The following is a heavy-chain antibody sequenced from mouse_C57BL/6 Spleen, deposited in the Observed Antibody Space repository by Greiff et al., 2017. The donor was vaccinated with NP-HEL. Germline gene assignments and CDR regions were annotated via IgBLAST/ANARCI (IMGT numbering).Heavy chain of an antibody. V-gene: IGHV1-81*01. J-gene: IGHJ3*01. CDR1: GYTFTSYG. Sequence: VQLQQSGAELARPGASVKLSCKASGYTFTSYGISWVKQRTGQGLEWIGEIYPRSGNTYYNEKFKGKATLTADKSSSTAYMELRSLTSEDSAVYFCASCDDGYCWFAYWGQGTLVTVSA. CDR3: ASCDDGYCWFAY. D-gene: IGHD2-3*01. CDR2: IYPRSGNT.